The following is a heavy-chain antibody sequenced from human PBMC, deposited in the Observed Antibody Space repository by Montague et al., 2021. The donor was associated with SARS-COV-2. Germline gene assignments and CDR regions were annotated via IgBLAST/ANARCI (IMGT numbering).Heavy chain of an antibody. D-gene: IGHD3-9*01. CDR3: ARDPKYYDILTGYLIARSYYYYYGMTS. CDR1: GFTFSSYG. CDR2: ISYDGSNK. J-gene: IGHJ6*02. Sequence: SLRLSCAASGFTFSSYGMHWVRQAPGKGLEWVAVISYDGSNKYYADSVKGRFTISRDNSKNTLYLQMNSLRAEDTAVYYCARDPKYYDILTGYLIARSYYYYYGMTSGAKGPRSPSP. V-gene: IGHV3-33*05.